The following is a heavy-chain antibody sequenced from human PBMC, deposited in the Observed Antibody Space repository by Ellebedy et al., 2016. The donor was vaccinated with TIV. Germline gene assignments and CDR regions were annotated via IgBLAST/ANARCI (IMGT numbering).Heavy chain of an antibody. V-gene: IGHV1-69*04. Sequence: SVKVSCKASGGTFSSYAISWVRQAPGQGLEWMGRIIPIFGIANYAQKFQGRVTITADKSTSTAYMELSSLRSEDTAVYYCARETGIAGEYYYYGMDVWGQGTTVTVSS. J-gene: IGHJ6*02. CDR3: ARETGIAGEYYYYGMDV. CDR2: IIPIFGIA. D-gene: IGHD6-13*01. CDR1: GGTFSSYA.